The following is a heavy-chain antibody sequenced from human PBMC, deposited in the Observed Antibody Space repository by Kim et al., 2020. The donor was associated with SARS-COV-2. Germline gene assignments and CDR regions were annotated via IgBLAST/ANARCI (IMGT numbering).Heavy chain of an antibody. J-gene: IGHJ6*03. Sequence: SETLSLTCTVSGGSVSSGSYYWSWIRQPPGKGLEWIGYIYYSGSTNYNPSLKSRVTISVDTSKNQFSLKLSSVTAADTAVYYCARDRIVVLAATRFYYY. V-gene: IGHV4-61*01. CDR3: ARDRIVVLAATRFYYY. CDR2: IYYSGST. CDR1: GGSVSSGSYY. D-gene: IGHD2-15*01.